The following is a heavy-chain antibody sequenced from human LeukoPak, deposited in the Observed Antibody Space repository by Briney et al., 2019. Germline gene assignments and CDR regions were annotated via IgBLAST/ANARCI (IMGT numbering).Heavy chain of an antibody. V-gene: IGHV3-21*01. Sequence: GGSLRLSCAASGFTFSSYSMNWVRQAPGKGLEWVSSISSSSSYIYYADSVKGRFTISRDNAKNSLYLQMNSLRAEDTAGYYCARDVFYDSSGYYYVDYWGQGTLVTVSS. CDR3: ARDVFYDSSGYYYVDY. D-gene: IGHD3-22*01. CDR2: ISSSSSYI. J-gene: IGHJ4*02. CDR1: GFTFSSYS.